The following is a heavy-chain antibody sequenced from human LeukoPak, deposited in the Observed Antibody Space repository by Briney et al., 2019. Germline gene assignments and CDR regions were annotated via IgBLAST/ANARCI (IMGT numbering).Heavy chain of an antibody. J-gene: IGHJ4*02. D-gene: IGHD5-12*01. V-gene: IGHV5-51*01. Sequence: GESLKISCKGTGYSFTSYWIGWVRQMPGKGLGWMGIIYPGDSDTRYSPSFQGQVTISADKSISTAYLQWSSLKASDTAMYYCARQREVATIPLFDYWGQGTLVTVSS. CDR1: GYSFTSYW. CDR2: IYPGDSDT. CDR3: ARQREVATIPLFDY.